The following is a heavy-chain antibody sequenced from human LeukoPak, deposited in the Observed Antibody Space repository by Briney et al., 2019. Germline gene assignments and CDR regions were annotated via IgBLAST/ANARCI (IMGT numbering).Heavy chain of an antibody. J-gene: IGHJ4*02. V-gene: IGHV3-33*06. CDR2: IWYDGSNK. CDR1: GFTFSSYG. D-gene: IGHD6-19*01. Sequence: GGSLRLSCAASGFTFSSYGMHWVRQAPGKGLEWVAVIWYDGSNKYYADSVKGRFTISRDNSKNTLYLQMNSLRAEDTAVYYCTKDEVFSSAWYFDYWGQGTLVTVSS. CDR3: TKDEVFSSAWYFDY.